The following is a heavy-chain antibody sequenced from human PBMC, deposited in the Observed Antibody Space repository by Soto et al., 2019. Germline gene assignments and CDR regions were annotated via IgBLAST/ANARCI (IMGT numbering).Heavy chain of an antibody. J-gene: IGHJ6*02. V-gene: IGHV1-2*02. Sequence: ALLMGSGNPSGYTFTGSYMPCARQAPREGLAWMGWINPNSGGTNYAQKFQGRVTMTRDTSISTAYMELSRLRSDDTAVYYCAREIFAMVRGVIIRDYGMDVCGQGTTVTVS. CDR1: GYTFTGSY. D-gene: IGHD3-10*01. CDR3: AREIFAMVRGVIIRDYGMDV. CDR2: INPNSGGT.